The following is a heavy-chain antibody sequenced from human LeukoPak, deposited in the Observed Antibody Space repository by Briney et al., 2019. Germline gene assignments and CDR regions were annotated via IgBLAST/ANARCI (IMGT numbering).Heavy chain of an antibody. Sequence: GESLKISCKVSGYSLNNYWIGWVRQMPGKGLEWMGIIYPGDSDTRYSPSFQGQVTISADKSTTTAYLQWSSLKASDTAMYYCARHGRDYGSNPGFYYYHMDVWGKGTTVTVS. CDR2: IYPGDSDT. CDR1: GYSLNNYW. CDR3: ARHGRDYGSNPGFYYYHMDV. J-gene: IGHJ6*03. V-gene: IGHV5-51*01. D-gene: IGHD4-17*01.